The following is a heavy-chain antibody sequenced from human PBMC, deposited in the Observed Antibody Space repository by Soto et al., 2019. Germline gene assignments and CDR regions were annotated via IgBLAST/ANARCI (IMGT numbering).Heavy chain of an antibody. J-gene: IGHJ6*02. CDR2: ISAYNGNT. V-gene: IGHV1-18*04. CDR3: ARLGVTTSVYYYAMDV. Sequence: ASVKVSCKASGFGLINYGFTWVRQAPGQGLEWMGWISAYNGNTIFAQNLQGRLTMTRDTSTSTAYMELRSLRSDDTAVYYCARLGVTTSVYYYAMDVWGQGTTVTVSS. CDR1: GFGLINYG. D-gene: IGHD4-4*01.